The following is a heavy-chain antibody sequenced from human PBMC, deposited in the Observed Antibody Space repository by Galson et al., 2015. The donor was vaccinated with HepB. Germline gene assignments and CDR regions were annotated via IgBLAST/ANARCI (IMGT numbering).Heavy chain of an antibody. D-gene: IGHD6-13*01. CDR2: IKQDGSEK. V-gene: IGHV3-7*01. CDR1: GFTFSSYW. CDR3: ARVVAAAGTQYFQH. J-gene: IGHJ1*01. Sequence: SLRLSCAASGFTFSSYWMSWVRQAPGKGLEWVANIKQDGSEKYYVDSVKGRFTISRDNAKNSLYLQMNSLRAEDTAVYYCARVVAAAGTQYFQHWGQGTLVTVSS.